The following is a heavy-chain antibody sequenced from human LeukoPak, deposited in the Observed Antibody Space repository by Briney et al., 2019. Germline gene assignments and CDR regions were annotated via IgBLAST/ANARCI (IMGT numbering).Heavy chain of an antibody. CDR3: ARVLSSSWYEFDY. CDR1: GDSISSYY. Sequence: PSEILSLTCSVSGDSISSYYWSWIRQPPGKGLEWIGYIYYSGSTNYNPSLKSRVTISVDTSKNQFSLNLSSVTAADTAVYYFARVLSSSWYEFDYWGQGTLVTVSS. CDR2: IYYSGST. D-gene: IGHD6-13*01. V-gene: IGHV4-59*01. J-gene: IGHJ4*02.